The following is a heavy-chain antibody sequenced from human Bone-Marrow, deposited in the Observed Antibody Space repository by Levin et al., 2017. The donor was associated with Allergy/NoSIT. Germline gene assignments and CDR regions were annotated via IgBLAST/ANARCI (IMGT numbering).Heavy chain of an antibody. CDR1: GGTFSSYA. J-gene: IGHJ4*02. Sequence: KISCKASGGTFSSYAISWVRQAPGQGLEWMGGIIPIFGTANYAQKFQGRVTITADESTSTAYMELSSLRSEDTAVYYCARDEPHSSGWHYFDYWGQGTLVTVSS. CDR3: ARDEPHSSGWHYFDY. D-gene: IGHD6-19*01. CDR2: IIPIFGTA. V-gene: IGHV1-69*01.